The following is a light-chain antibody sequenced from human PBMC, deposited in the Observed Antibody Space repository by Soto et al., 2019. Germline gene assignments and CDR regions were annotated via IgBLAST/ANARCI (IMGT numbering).Light chain of an antibody. CDR1: QSVSGSY. J-gene: IGKJ1*01. CDR3: KQYGSSPRT. V-gene: IGKV3-20*01. Sequence: EIVLTQSPGTLSLSPGERATLSCRASQSVSGSYLAWYQQKTGQAPRLLIYSASSRATGIPDRFSGSGSGIDFTLTIRRLEPEDLAVYYCKQYGSSPRTVGRGTKVDIK. CDR2: SAS.